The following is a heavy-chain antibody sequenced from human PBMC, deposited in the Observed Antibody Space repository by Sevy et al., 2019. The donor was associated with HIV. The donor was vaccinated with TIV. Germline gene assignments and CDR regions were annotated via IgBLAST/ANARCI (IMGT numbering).Heavy chain of an antibody. Sequence: GGSLRLSCEASAINIRDYWMNWVRQAPGKGLEWVSSISSSSSYIYYADSVKGRFTISRDNAKNSLYLQMNSLRAEDTAVYYCARGGYFDWLVENGYYLDYWGQGTLVTVSS. V-gene: IGHV3-21*01. CDR2: ISSSSSYI. CDR1: AINIRDYW. D-gene: IGHD3-9*01. CDR3: ARGGYFDWLVENGYYLDY. J-gene: IGHJ4*02.